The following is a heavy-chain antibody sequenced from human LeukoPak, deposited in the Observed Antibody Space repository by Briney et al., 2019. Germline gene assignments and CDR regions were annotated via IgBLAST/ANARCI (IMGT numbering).Heavy chain of an antibody. V-gene: IGHV4-34*01. CDR3: ARESRYCSSTSCSGWYFQH. CDR2: INHSGST. Sequence: SETLSLTCAVYGGSFSDYYWSWIRQPLGKGLEWVGEINHSGSTNYNPSLKSRVIISVDTSKNQFSLILSSVTAADTAVYFCARESRYCSSTSCSGWYFQHWGQGTLVTVSS. CDR1: GGSFSDYY. J-gene: IGHJ1*01. D-gene: IGHD2-2*01.